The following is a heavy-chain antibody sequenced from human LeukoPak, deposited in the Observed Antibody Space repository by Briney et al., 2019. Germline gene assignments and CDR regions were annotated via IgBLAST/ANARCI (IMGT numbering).Heavy chain of an antibody. CDR3: AVASSERIAAAANWFDP. Sequence: ASVKVSCKASGYTFTSYDINWVRHATGQGLEWMGWRNPNRGNTGYAQKCQGRGTMTRNTSISTAYMELSRLRSEARAVYYCAVASSERIAAAANWFDPWGQGTLVTVSS. J-gene: IGHJ5*02. V-gene: IGHV1-8*01. CDR1: GYTFTSYD. CDR2: RNPNRGNT. D-gene: IGHD6-13*01.